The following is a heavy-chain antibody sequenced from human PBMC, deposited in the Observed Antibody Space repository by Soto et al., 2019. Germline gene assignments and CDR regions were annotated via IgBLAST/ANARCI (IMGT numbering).Heavy chain of an antibody. CDR3: AKYTSAALFDN. CDR2: ISYDGSNK. V-gene: IGHV3-30*18. J-gene: IGHJ4*02. Sequence: PGGSLRLSCAASGFPFRTHGIHWVRQAPGKGLEWVALISYDGSNKYYGDSVKGRFTISRDNSKDTLYLQMNSLRAEDTAVYYCAKYTSAALFDNWGQGTLVTVSS. CDR1: GFPFRTHG. D-gene: IGHD6-19*01.